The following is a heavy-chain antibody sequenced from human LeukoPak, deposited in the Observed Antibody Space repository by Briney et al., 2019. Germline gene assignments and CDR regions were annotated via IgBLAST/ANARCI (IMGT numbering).Heavy chain of an antibody. CDR2: ITTSRSYI. D-gene: IGHD1-26*01. Sequence: GGSLRLSCAASGFTFSSYVMNWVRQAPGKGLGWVSSITTSRSYIYYADSVKGRFTISRDNAKNSLYLQMNSLRAEDTAVYYCVRDSGSYNGWATGGYFDLWGRGTLVTVSS. CDR1: GFTFSSYV. CDR3: VRDSGSYNGWATGGYFDL. J-gene: IGHJ2*01. V-gene: IGHV3-21*01.